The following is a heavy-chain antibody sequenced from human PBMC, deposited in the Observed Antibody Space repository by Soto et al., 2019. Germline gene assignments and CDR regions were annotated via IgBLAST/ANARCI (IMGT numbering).Heavy chain of an antibody. J-gene: IGHJ4*02. D-gene: IGHD4-17*01. V-gene: IGHV3-48*02. CDR1: GFTFSIYS. Sequence: EVQLVESGGGLVQPGGSLRLSCAASGFTFSIYSMNWVRQAPGKGLEWVSYISSGSSTVYYADSVKGRFTISRDNSKNSLYLQMNRLRDEDTAVYYCATSFTVTTYYWGQGTLVTVSS. CDR2: ISSGSSTV. CDR3: ATSFTVTTYY.